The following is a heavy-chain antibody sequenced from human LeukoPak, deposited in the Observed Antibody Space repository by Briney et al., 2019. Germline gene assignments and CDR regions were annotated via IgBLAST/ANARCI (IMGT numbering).Heavy chain of an antibody. CDR2: INHSGST. V-gene: IGHV4-34*01. CDR1: GGSFSGYY. J-gene: IGHJ3*02. D-gene: IGHD3-3*01. CDR3: ARGPVLRFLEWLSRQYDAFDI. Sequence: PSETLSLTCAVYGGSFSGYYWSWIRQPPGKGLEWIGEINHSGSTNYNPSLKSRVTISVDTSKNQFSLKLSSVTAAGTAVYYCARGPVLRFLEWLSRQYDAFDIWGQGTMVTVSS.